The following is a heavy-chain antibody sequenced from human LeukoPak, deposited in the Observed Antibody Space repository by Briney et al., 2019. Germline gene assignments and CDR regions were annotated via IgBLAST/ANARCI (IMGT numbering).Heavy chain of an antibody. D-gene: IGHD6-13*01. CDR1: GGSISSYY. CDR2: FSTSGST. CDR3: ARDLGAAATFDP. Sequence: SETLSLTCTVSGGSISSYYWSWIRQPAGKGLEWIGRFSTSGSTNYNPSLKSRVTISVDTSKNQFSLKLSSVTAADTAVYYCARDLGAAATFDPWGQGTLVTVSS. V-gene: IGHV4-4*07. J-gene: IGHJ5*02.